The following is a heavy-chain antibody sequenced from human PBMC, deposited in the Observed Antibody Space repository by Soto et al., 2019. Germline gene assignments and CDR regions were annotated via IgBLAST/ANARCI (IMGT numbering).Heavy chain of an antibody. CDR1: GGSIGSSSCY. Sequence: SETLSLTCTVSGGSIGSSSCYWGWIRQPPGKGLEWIGSIYDRGSTYSNPSLKSRLTTSLDTSKNQFSLKLTSVTAADTAVYYCARHGYTSGRTYFDYWGQGTLVTVSS. CDR3: ARHGYTSGRTYFDY. D-gene: IGHD6-19*01. J-gene: IGHJ4*02. V-gene: IGHV4-39*01. CDR2: IYDRGST.